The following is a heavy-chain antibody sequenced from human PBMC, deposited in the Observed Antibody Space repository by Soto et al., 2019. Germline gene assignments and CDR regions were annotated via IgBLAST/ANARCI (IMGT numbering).Heavy chain of an antibody. D-gene: IGHD1-26*01. CDR3: ARVAGSPDY. V-gene: IGHV1-8*01. Sequence: QVQLVQSGPEVKKPGASVKVSFKASGYTFSTYDFNWVRQAPGQGLEWMGWLNPKSGMTGSAQKFQGRVTMTRDSSISTVYMELSSLRSEDTAVYYCARVAGSPDYWGQGTLVTVSS. CDR2: LNPKSGMT. CDR1: GYTFSTYD. J-gene: IGHJ4*02.